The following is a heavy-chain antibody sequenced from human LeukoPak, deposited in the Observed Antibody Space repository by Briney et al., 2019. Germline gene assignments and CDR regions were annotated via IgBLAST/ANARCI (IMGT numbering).Heavy chain of an antibody. Sequence: GGSLRLSCAASGSTFRSYGMHWVRQAPGKGLEWVAVIWYDGSDKYYADSVKGRFTISRDNSKNTLYLQMNSLRAEDTAVYYCATDSTYGYWGQGTLVTVSS. J-gene: IGHJ4*02. D-gene: IGHD2-2*01. CDR1: GSTFRSYG. V-gene: IGHV3-33*01. CDR3: ATDSTYGY. CDR2: IWYDGSDK.